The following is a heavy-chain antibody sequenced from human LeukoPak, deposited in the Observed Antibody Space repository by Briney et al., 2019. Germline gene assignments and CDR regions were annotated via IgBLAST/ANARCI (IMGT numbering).Heavy chain of an antibody. Sequence: ETLSLTCAVYGGSFSGYYWSWVRQAPGKGLEWVSGITWNGDTTGYADSVKGRFTISRDNAKSSLYLQMNSLRVEDTALYYCAREVATMDYYYYLDVWGKGTRSPSP. V-gene: IGHV3-20*04. CDR3: AREVATMDYYYYLDV. D-gene: IGHD5-12*01. J-gene: IGHJ6*03. CDR1: GGSFSGYY. CDR2: ITWNGDTT.